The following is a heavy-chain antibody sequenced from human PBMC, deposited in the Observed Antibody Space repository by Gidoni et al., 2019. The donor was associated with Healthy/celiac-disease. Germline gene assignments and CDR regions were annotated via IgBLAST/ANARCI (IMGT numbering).Heavy chain of an antibody. V-gene: IGHV3-30*18. CDR1: GFPFSSYG. D-gene: IGHD2-21*01. Sequence: QVQLVESGGGVVQPGRSLRLSCAASGFPFSSYGLHWVRQAPGKGLEWVAVISYDGSNKYYADSVKGRFTISRDNSKDTLYLQMNSLRAEDTAVYYCANGEGIVVVSPAYYGMDVWGQGTTVTVSS. J-gene: IGHJ6*02. CDR2: ISYDGSNK. CDR3: ANGEGIVVVSPAYYGMDV.